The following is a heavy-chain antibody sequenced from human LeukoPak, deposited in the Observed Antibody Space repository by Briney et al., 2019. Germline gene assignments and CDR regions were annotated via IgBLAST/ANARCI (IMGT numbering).Heavy chain of an antibody. CDR1: GGSISSYY. D-gene: IGHD3-9*01. Sequence: PSETLSLTCTVSGGSISSYYWSWIRRPPGKGLEWIGYIYYSGSTNYNPSLKSRVTISVDTSKNQFSLKLSSVTAADTAVYYCARGALWNILTGYYDLDYWGQGTLVTVSS. CDR2: IYYSGST. V-gene: IGHV4-59*01. J-gene: IGHJ4*02. CDR3: ARGALWNILTGYYDLDY.